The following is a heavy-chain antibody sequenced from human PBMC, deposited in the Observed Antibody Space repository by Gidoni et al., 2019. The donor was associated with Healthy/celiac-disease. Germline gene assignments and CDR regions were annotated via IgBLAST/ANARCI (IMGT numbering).Heavy chain of an antibody. CDR1: GYTPTVYY. CDR2: VDTEDGET. CDR3: ATGDPTDYDSSGYYSSFDY. D-gene: IGHD3-22*01. V-gene: IGHV1-69-2*01. Sequence: EVQLVQSGAEVKNTGATVNISCKVSGYTPTVYYLHWVKQAPGKGLEWMGLVDTEDGETIYAEKFQGRVTITADTSTDTAYMELSSLRSEDTAVYYCATGDPTDYDSSGYYSSFDYWGQGTLVTVSS. J-gene: IGHJ4*02.